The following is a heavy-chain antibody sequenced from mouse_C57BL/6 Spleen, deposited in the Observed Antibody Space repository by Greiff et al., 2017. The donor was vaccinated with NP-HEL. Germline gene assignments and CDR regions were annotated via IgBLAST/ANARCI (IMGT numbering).Heavy chain of an antibody. CDR1: GYTFTSYW. CDR2: INPSNGGT. D-gene: IGHD3-2*02. J-gene: IGHJ2*01. CDR3: ARPLDSSGYAFFDY. V-gene: IGHV1-53*01. Sequence: QVHVKQPGTELVKPGASVKLSCKASGYTFTSYWMHWVKQRPGQGLEWIGNINPSNGGTNYNEKFKSKATLTVDKSSSTAYMQLSSLTSEDSAVYYCARPLDSSGYAFFDYWGKGTTLTVSS.